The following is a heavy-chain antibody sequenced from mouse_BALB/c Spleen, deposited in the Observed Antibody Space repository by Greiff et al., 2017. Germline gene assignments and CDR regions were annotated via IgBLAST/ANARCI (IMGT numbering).Heavy chain of an antibody. Sequence: EVQLVESGGGLVQPGGSRKLSCAASGFTFSSFGMHWVRQAPEKGLEWVAYISSGSSTIYYADTVKGRFTISRDNPKNTLFLQMTSLRSEDTAMYYCARIYYDYDWYFDVWGAGTTVTVSS. J-gene: IGHJ1*01. CDR2: ISSGSSTI. V-gene: IGHV5-17*02. D-gene: IGHD2-4*01. CDR1: GFTFSSFG. CDR3: ARIYYDYDWYFDV.